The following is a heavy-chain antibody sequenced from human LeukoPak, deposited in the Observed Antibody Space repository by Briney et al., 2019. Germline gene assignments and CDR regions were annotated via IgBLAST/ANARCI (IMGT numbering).Heavy chain of an antibody. CDR1: GSTFSSYG. Sequence: GGSLRLSCAASGSTFSSYGMHWVRQAPGKGLEWVAVIWYDGSNKYYADSVKGRFTISRDNSKNTLYLQMNSLRAEDTAVYYWARDADFSAFDIGGQGTGATVSA. CDR3: ARDADFSAFDI. J-gene: IGHJ3*02. D-gene: IGHD4-11*01. CDR2: IWYDGSNK. V-gene: IGHV3-33*01.